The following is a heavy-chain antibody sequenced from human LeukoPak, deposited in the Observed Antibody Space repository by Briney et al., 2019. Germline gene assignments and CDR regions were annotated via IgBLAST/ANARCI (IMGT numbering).Heavy chain of an antibody. J-gene: IGHJ4*02. D-gene: IGHD3-22*01. V-gene: IGHV3-23*01. CDR1: GFSFNNFG. CDR3: AKSSYYDSSGFYREYYFDY. CDR2: ISGTGGST. Sequence: GGSLRLSCVASGFSFNNFGMSWVRQAPGKGLEWVSSISGTGGSTHYADSVKGRFTISRDNSKNTLYLQMDSLRAGDTAVYYCAKSSYYDSSGFYREYYFDYWGQGTLVPVSS.